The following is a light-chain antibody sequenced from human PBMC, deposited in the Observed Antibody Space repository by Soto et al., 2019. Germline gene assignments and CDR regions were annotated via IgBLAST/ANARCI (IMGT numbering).Light chain of an antibody. CDR3: QESLGT. Sequence: GDRVTITCRASQSLSTWLAWHQQKPGKAPKVLIYDASSLESGVPSRFSGSGSGTEFTLTISSLQPDDFATYYCQESLGTFGQGTKVEIK. CDR2: DAS. CDR1: QSLSTW. J-gene: IGKJ2*01. V-gene: IGKV1-5*01.